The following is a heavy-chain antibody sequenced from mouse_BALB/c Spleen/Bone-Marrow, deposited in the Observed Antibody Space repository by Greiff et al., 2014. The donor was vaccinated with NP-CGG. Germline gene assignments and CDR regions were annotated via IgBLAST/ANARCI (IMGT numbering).Heavy chain of an antibody. V-gene: IGHV1S81*02. Sequence: QVQLKESGAELVKPGASVKLSCKASGYTFTSFYMYWVKQRPGQGLEWIGDTNPSNGGTNFNEKFRKKATLTVDTSSSTAYMEFSSLTSEDSAVYYCTRRSLLSDNYALDYWGQRTSVTVSS. CDR3: TRRSLLSDNYALDY. CDR1: GYTFTSFY. D-gene: IGHD6-1*01. J-gene: IGHJ4*01. CDR2: TNPSNGGT.